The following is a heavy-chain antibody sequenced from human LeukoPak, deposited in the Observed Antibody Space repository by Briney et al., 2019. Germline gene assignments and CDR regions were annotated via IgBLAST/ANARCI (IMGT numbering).Heavy chain of an antibody. CDR3: ARQSRDGSKNRGYYFDY. Sequence: GEFLKISCQVSGFIFTNYWIGWVRQMPGKGLESMGLIYPADSDTTYSPSFQGQVTISADRSISTVYLQWSSLKASDTAMYYCARQSRDGSKNRGYYFDYWGQGTLVTVSS. V-gene: IGHV5-51*01. D-gene: IGHD3-10*01. CDR1: GFIFTNYW. J-gene: IGHJ4*02. CDR2: IYPADSDT.